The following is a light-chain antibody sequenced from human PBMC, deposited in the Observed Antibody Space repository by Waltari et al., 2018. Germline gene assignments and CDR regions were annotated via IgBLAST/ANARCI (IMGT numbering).Light chain of an antibody. CDR3: QSYDSSLSGGDVV. J-gene: IGLJ2*01. Sequence: QSVLTQPPSVSGAPGQRVTISCTGSSSNIGAGYDVHWYQQLPGTAPKLLIYGNSTRPSGVPDRFSGSKSGTSASLAITGLQAEDEADYYCQSYDSSLSGGDVVFGGGTKLTVL. CDR1: SSNIGAGYD. CDR2: GNS. V-gene: IGLV1-40*01.